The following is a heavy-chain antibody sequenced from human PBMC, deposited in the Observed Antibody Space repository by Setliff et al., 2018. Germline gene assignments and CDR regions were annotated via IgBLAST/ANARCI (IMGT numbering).Heavy chain of an antibody. J-gene: IGHJ6*03. CDR2: IIPMFGTA. D-gene: IGHD3-22*01. Sequence: SVKVSCKASGGTFSRSAINWVRQAPGQGLEWMRGIIPMFGTATYAQKFQGRVTIIADXXTSTTYMXXXSXXXXXTXXXYCARGPQKFYSDTSGYYYGALYYYYMDVWGKGTTVTVSS. V-gene: IGHV1-69*13. CDR1: GGTFSRSA. CDR3: ARGPQKFYSDTSGYYYGALYYYYMDV.